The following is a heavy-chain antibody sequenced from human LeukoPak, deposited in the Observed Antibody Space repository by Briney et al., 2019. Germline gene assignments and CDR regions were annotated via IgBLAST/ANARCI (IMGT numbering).Heavy chain of an antibody. CDR2: INAYNGNT. Sequence: ASVKVSCKASGYTFTSYDISWVRQAPGQGLEWMGWINAYNGNTNYAQKLQGRVTMTTDTSTSTGYMELRSLRSDDTAVYYCARWVRYSGYDWGYYYYYYMDVWGKGTTVTVSS. J-gene: IGHJ6*03. D-gene: IGHD5-12*01. V-gene: IGHV1-18*01. CDR1: GYTFTSYD. CDR3: ARWVRYSGYDWGYYYYYYMDV.